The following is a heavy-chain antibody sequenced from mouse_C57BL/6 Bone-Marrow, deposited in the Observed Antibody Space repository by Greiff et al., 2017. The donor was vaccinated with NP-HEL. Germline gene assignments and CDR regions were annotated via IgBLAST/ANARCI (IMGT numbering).Heavy chain of an antibody. Sequence: VQRVESGPELVKPGASVKISCKASGYTFTDYYINWVKQRPGQGLEWIGWIFPGSGSTYYNEKFKGKATLTVDKSSSTAYMLLSSLTSEDSAVYFCAREGLYYYGSSPWFAYWGQGTLVTVSA. V-gene: IGHV1-75*01. J-gene: IGHJ3*01. CDR1: GYTFTDYY. CDR2: IFPGSGST. D-gene: IGHD1-1*01. CDR3: AREGLYYYGSSPWFAY.